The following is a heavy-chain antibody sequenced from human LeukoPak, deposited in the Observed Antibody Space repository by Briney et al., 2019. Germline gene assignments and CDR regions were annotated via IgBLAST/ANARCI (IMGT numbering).Heavy chain of an antibody. Sequence: SETLSLTCAVYGGSFSGYYWSWIRQPPGKGLEWIGEINHSGSTNYNPSLKSRVTISVDTSKNQFSLKLSSVTAADTAVYYCARDRVEAGYYWALFDPWGQGTLVTVSS. CDR2: INHSGST. CDR1: GGSFSGYY. CDR3: ARDRVEAGYYWALFDP. D-gene: IGHD3-9*01. V-gene: IGHV4-34*01. J-gene: IGHJ5*02.